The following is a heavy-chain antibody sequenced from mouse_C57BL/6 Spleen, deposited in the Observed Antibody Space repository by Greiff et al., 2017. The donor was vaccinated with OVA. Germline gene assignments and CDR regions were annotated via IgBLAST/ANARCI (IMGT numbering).Heavy chain of an antibody. Sequence: EVQLQQSGPGLVKPSQSLSLTCSVTGYSITSGYYWNWIRQFPGNKLEWMGYISYDGSNNYNPSLKNRISITRDTSKNQFFLKLNSVTTEDTATYYCARGFAYWGQGTLVTVSA. CDR3: ARGFAY. V-gene: IGHV3-6*01. J-gene: IGHJ3*01. CDR1: GYSITSGYY. CDR2: ISYDGSN.